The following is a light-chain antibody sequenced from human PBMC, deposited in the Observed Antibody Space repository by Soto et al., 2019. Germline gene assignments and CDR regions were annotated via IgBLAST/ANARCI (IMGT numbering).Light chain of an antibody. J-gene: IGKJ5*01. CDR2: DAS. V-gene: IGKV3-11*01. CDR3: QHRYNWPFT. CDR1: QSVTSY. Sequence: EIVLTQSPATLSLSPGERATLSCRASQSVTSYLVWYQQKPGQAPRLLIYDASNRATGIPARFTGSGSGTDLTLTISSLEPEDFAVYYCQHRYNWPFTFGQGTRLEIK.